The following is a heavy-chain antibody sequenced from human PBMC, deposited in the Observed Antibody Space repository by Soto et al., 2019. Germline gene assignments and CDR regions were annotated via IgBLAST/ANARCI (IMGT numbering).Heavy chain of an antibody. CDR2: ISGSGGST. CDR1: GFTFSSYA. J-gene: IGHJ6*03. Sequence: XXSLRLACAASGFTFSSYAMSWVPQAPGKGLEWVSAISGSGGSTYYADSVKGRFTISRDNSKNTLYLQMNSMRAEDTAVYYCASAVHYYYYMDVWGKGTTVTVSS. CDR3: ASAVHYYYYMDV. V-gene: IGHV3-23*01.